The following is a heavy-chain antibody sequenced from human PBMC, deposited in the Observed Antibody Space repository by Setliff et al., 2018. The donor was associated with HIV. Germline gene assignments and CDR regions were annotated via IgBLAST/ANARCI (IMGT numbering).Heavy chain of an antibody. CDR1: GFTFTTYT. CDR2: ISGSGGRA. CDR3: AMSPYSSGLFDY. J-gene: IGHJ4*02. V-gene: IGHV3-23*01. Sequence: GGSLRLSCAASGFTFTTYTMSWVRQAPGKGLEWVSAISGSGGRAYYVDSVKGRFTISRDNSKNTLYLQMNSLRAEDTAVYYCAMSPYSSGLFDYWGQGTLVTVSS. D-gene: IGHD6-19*01.